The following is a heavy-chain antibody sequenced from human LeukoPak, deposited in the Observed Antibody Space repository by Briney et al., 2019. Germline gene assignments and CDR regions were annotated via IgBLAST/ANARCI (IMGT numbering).Heavy chain of an antibody. CDR3: ARGGLTMVRGVIFPGAYYMDV. D-gene: IGHD3-10*01. Sequence: GASVTVSCKASGYTFTSYGISWVRQAPGQGLEWMGWISAYNGNTNYAQKLQGRVTMTTDTSTSTAYMELRSLRSDDTAVYYCARGGLTMVRGVIFPGAYYMDVWGKGTTVTVSS. V-gene: IGHV1-18*01. J-gene: IGHJ6*03. CDR2: ISAYNGNT. CDR1: GYTFTSYG.